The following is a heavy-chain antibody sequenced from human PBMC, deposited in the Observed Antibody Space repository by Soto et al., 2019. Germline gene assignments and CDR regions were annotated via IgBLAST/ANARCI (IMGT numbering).Heavy chain of an antibody. J-gene: IGHJ6*02. CDR2: IYYSGST. CDR1: GGSVSSGSYY. V-gene: IGHV4-61*01. CDR3: ARDQPYYDFWSGYPPYYYGMDV. D-gene: IGHD3-3*01. Sequence: SETLSLTCTVSGGSVSSGSYYWSWIRQPPGKGLEWIGYIYYSGSTNYNPSLKSRVTISVDTSKNQFSLKLSSVTAADTAVYYCARDQPYYDFWSGYPPYYYGMDVWGQGTTVTVS.